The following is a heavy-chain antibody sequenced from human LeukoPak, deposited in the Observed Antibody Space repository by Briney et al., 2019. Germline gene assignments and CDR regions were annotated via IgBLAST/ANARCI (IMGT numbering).Heavy chain of an antibody. CDR1: GFTFSSYA. CDR2: ISGSGGST. V-gene: IGHV3-23*01. CDR3: ARDPVEQWLVLAFDI. J-gene: IGHJ3*02. Sequence: GGSLRLSCAASGFTFSSYAMSWVRQAPGKGLEWVSAISGSGGSTYYADSVKGRFTISRDNSKNTLYLQMNSLRAEDTAVYYCARDPVEQWLVLAFDIWGQGTMVTVSS. D-gene: IGHD6-19*01.